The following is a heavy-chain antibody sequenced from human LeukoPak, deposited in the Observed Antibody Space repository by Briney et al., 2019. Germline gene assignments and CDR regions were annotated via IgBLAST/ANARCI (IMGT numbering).Heavy chain of an antibody. J-gene: IGHJ4*02. CDR2: IYPGDSDT. V-gene: IGHV5-51*01. CDR3: ARQEYDILTGYYYFDY. Sequence: GESLKISCKGSGYSFTSYWIGWVRQMPGKGLEWMGIIYPGDSDTRYSPSFQGQVTVSADKSISTAYLQWSSLKASDTAMYYCARQEYDILTGYYYFDYWGQGTLVTVSS. D-gene: IGHD3-9*01. CDR1: GYSFTSYW.